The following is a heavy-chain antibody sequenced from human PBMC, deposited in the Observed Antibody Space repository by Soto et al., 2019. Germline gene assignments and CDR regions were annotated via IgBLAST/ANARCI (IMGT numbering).Heavy chain of an antibody. CDR3: ARVPYDFWSGYYHSLDY. Sequence: GASVKVSCKASGYTFTSYGISWVRQAPGQGLEWMGWISAYNGNTNYAQKLQGRVTMTTDTSTSTAYMELRSLRSDDTAVYYCARVPYDFWSGYYHSLDYWGQGTLVTVSS. J-gene: IGHJ4*02. CDR1: GYTFTSYG. D-gene: IGHD3-3*01. CDR2: ISAYNGNT. V-gene: IGHV1-18*01.